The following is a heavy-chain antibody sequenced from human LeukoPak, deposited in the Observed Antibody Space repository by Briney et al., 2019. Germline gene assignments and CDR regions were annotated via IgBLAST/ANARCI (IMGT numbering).Heavy chain of an antibody. V-gene: IGHV1-69*13. CDR3: AGLPGIAAAGTPIYYYGMDV. D-gene: IGHD6-13*01. Sequence: SVKVSCKASGGTFSSYAISWVRQAPGQGLEWMGGIIPIFGTANYAQKFQGRVTITADESTSTACMELSSLRSEDTAVYYCAGLPGIAAAGTPIYYYGMDVWGQGTTATVSS. CDR1: GGTFSSYA. CDR2: IIPIFGTA. J-gene: IGHJ6*02.